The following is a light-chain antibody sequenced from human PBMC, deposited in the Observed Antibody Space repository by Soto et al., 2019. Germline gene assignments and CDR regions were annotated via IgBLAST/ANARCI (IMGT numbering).Light chain of an antibody. CDR1: QSLGRTY. J-gene: IGKJ4*02. V-gene: IGKV3-20*01. Sequence: ENVLAQSPGTLSLSPGERATLSCRSSQSLGRTYLAWYQHKPGQAPRTLIYDVSNRVTGIPDRFSGSGSGTDFTLTISRLEPEDFAVYYCHQYDTSPLTFGGGTKVEI. CDR3: HQYDTSPLT. CDR2: DVS.